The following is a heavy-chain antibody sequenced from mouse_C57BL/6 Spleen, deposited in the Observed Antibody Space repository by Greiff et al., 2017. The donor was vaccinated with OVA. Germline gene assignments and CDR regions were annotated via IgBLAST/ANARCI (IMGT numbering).Heavy chain of an antibody. CDR2: INPNNGGT. V-gene: IGHV1-26*01. D-gene: IGHD1-1*01. J-gene: IGHJ2*01. CDR1: GYTFTDYY. Sequence: EVQLQESGPELVKPGASVKISCKASGYTFTDYYMNWVKQSHGKSLEWIGDINPNNGGTSYNQKFKGKATLTVDKSSSTAYMELRSLTSEDSAVYYCARDDTTVVEDFDYWGQGTTLTVSS. CDR3: ARDDTTVVEDFDY.